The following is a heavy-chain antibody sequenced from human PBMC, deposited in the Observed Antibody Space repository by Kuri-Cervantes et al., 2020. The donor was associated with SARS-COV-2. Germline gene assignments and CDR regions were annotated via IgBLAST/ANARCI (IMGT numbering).Heavy chain of an antibody. CDR1: GFTFSSYS. V-gene: IGHV3-48*02. J-gene: IGHJ6*02. CDR2: ISSSSSTI. Sequence: LSLTCAASGFTFSSYSMNWVRQAPGKGLEWVSYISSSSSTIYYADSVKGRFTISRDNAKNSLYLQMNSLRDEDTAVYYCAREAPCRIVGAICYGMDVWGQGTAVTVSS. CDR3: AREAPCRIVGAICYGMDV. D-gene: IGHD1-26*01.